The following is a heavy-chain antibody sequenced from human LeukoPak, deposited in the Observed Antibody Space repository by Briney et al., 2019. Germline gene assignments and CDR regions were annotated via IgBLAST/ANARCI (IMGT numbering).Heavy chain of an antibody. D-gene: IGHD6-6*01. Sequence: PPETLSLTCTVSGGSISSYYWSWIRQPPGKGLEWIGYIYYSGSTNYNPSLKSRVTISVDTSKNQFSLKLSSVTAADTAVYYCARGPAGVAARPLVHFDYWGQGTLVTVSS. CDR2: IYYSGST. J-gene: IGHJ4*02. CDR1: GGSISSYY. V-gene: IGHV4-59*01. CDR3: ARGPAGVAARPLVHFDY.